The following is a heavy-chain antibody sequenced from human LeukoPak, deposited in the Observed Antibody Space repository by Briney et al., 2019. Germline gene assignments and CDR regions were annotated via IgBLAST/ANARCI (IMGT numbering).Heavy chain of an antibody. Sequence: SETLSLTCTVSGGSISSYYWSWIRQPPGKGLEWIGYIYYSGSTNYNPSLKSRVTISVDTSKNQFSLKLSSVTAADTAVYFCARTGDGYNYYNYYYMDVWGTGTTVSVSS. D-gene: IGHD5-24*01. J-gene: IGHJ6*03. V-gene: IGHV4-59*01. CDR1: GGSISSYY. CDR3: ARTGDGYNYYNYYYMDV. CDR2: IYYSGST.